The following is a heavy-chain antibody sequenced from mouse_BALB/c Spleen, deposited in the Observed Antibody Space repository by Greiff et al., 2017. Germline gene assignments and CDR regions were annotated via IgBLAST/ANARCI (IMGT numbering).Heavy chain of an antibody. D-gene: IGHD1-1*01. CDR1: GFTFSSYA. CDR3: ARGVFTTVVATKYYFDY. V-gene: IGHV5-6-5*01. J-gene: IGHJ2*01. Sequence: EVKVVESGGGLVKPGGSLKLSCAASGFTFSSYAMSWVRQTPEKRLEWVASISSGGSTYYPDSVKGRFTISRDNARNILYLQMSSLRSEDTAMYYCARGVFTTVVATKYYFDYWGQGTTLTVSS. CDR2: ISSGGST.